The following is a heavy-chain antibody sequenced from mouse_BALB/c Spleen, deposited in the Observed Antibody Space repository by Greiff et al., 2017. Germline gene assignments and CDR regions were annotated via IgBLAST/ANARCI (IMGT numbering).Heavy chain of an antibody. V-gene: IGHV5-6*02. Sequence: DVKLVESGGDLVKPGGSLKLSCAASGFTFSSYGMSWVRQTPDKRLEWVATISSGGSYTYYPDSVKGRFTISRDNAKNTLYLQMSSLKSEDTAMYYCARQDDYDDYAMDYWGQGTSVTVSS. D-gene: IGHD2-4*01. CDR3: ARQDDYDDYAMDY. CDR1: GFTFSSYG. J-gene: IGHJ4*01. CDR2: ISSGGSYT.